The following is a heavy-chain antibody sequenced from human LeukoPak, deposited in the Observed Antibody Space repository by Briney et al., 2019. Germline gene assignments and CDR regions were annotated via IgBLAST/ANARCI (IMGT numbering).Heavy chain of an antibody. CDR1: GGSISSGGYY. V-gene: IGHV4-31*03. CDR2: NYYSGST. Sequence: SETLSLTCTVSGGSISSGGYYWSWIRQHPGKGLVWIGYNYYSGSTYYNPSLKSRVTISVDTSKNQFSLKLSSVTAADTAVYCCARVRCSGGSCYYDYWGQGTLVTVSS. J-gene: IGHJ4*02. CDR3: ARVRCSGGSCYYDY. D-gene: IGHD2-15*01.